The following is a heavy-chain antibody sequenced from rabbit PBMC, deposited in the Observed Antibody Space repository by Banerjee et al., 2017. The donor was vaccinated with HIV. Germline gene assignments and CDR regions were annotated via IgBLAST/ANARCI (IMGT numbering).Heavy chain of an antibody. V-gene: IGHV1S40*01. CDR2: IYAGSSGYT. D-gene: IGHD8-1*01. CDR3: ASGSSYYNL. Sequence: QPLEESGGGLVKPGGTLTLTCKASGIDFSSYYYMCWVRQAPGKGLEWIACIYAGSSGYTYYASWAKGRFTISKTSSTTVTLQMTSLTAADTATYFCASGSSYYNLWGPGTLVTVS. CDR1: GIDFSSYYY. J-gene: IGHJ4*01.